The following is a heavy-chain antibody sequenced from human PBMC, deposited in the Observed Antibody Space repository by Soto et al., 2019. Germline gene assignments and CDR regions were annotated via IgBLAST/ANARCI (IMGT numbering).Heavy chain of an antibody. V-gene: IGHV4-39*01. CDR1: GGSISSSSYY. CDR3: ARQGVQYSSGWYGDYYYGMDV. J-gene: IGHJ6*02. Sequence: SETLSLTCTVSGGSISSSSYYWGWIRQPPGKGLEWIGSIYYSGSTYYNPSLKSRVTISVDTSKNQFSLKLSSVTAADTAVYYCARQGVQYSSGWYGDYYYGMDVWGQGTTVTVS. D-gene: IGHD6-19*01. CDR2: IYYSGST.